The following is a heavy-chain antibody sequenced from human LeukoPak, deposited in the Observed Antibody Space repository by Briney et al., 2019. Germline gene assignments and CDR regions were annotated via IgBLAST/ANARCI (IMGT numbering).Heavy chain of an antibody. CDR3: ARARRGSSSTCYDY. Sequence: PSETLSLTCAVYGGSFSGYYWSWIRQPPGKGLEWIGEINHSGSTNYNPSLKSRVTISVDTSKNQFSLKLSSVTAADTAVYYCARARRGSSSTCYDYWGQGTLVTVSS. V-gene: IGHV4-34*01. CDR2: INHSGST. D-gene: IGHD6-6*01. J-gene: IGHJ4*02. CDR1: GGSFSGYY.